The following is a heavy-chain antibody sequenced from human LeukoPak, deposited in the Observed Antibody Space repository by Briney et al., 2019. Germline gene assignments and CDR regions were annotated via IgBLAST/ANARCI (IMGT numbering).Heavy chain of an antibody. CDR1: GYTFTSYD. J-gene: IGHJ6*02. D-gene: IGHD2-2*01. CDR2: MNPNSGNT. V-gene: IGHV1-8*01. CDR3: ARGNIVVAGYYYYGMDV. Sequence: GASVKVSCKASGYTFTSYDINWVRQATGQGLEWMGWMNPNSGNTGYAQKFQGRVTMIRNTSISTAYMELSSLRSEDTAVYYCARGNIVVAGYYYYGMDVWGQGTTVTVSS.